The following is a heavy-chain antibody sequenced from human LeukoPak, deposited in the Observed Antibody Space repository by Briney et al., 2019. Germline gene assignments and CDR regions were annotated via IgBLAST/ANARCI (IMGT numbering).Heavy chain of an antibody. V-gene: IGHV1-69*06. Sequence: ASVKVSCKASGGTFSSYAISWVRQAPGQGLEWMGGIIPIFGTANYAQKFQGRVTITADKSTSTAYMELSSLRSEDTAVYYCARASPVVGATMYYFDYWAREPWSPSPQ. D-gene: IGHD1-26*01. CDR1: GGTFSSYA. J-gene: IGHJ4*02. CDR3: ARASPVVGATMYYFDY. CDR2: IIPIFGTA.